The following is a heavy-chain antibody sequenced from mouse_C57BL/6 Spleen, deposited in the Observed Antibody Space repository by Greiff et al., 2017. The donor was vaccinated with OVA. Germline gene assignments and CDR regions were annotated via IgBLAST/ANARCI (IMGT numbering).Heavy chain of an antibody. CDR1: GYTFTSYW. CDR3: ARYHYSNYGFAY. Sequence: QVQLQQSGAELVKPVASVKLSCKASGYTFTSYWMHWVKQRPGQGLEWIGMIHPNSGSTNYNEKFKSKATLTVDKSSSTAYMQLSSLTSEDSAVYYCARYHYSNYGFAYWGQGTLVTVSA. J-gene: IGHJ3*01. D-gene: IGHD2-5*01. CDR2: IHPNSGST. V-gene: IGHV1-64*01.